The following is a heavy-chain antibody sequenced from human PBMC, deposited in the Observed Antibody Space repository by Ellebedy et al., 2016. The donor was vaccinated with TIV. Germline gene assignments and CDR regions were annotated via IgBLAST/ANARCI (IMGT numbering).Heavy chain of an antibody. CDR2: ISSSSSYI. CDR3: ARETPGIAAAGTMVDY. CDR1: GFTFSSYS. J-gene: IGHJ4*02. V-gene: IGHV3-21*01. Sequence: GESLKISCAASGFTFSSYSMNWVRQAPGKGLEWVSSISSSSSYIYYADSVKGRFTISRDNAKNSLYLQMNSLRAEDTAVYYCARETPGIAAAGTMVDYWGQGTLVTVSS. D-gene: IGHD6-13*01.